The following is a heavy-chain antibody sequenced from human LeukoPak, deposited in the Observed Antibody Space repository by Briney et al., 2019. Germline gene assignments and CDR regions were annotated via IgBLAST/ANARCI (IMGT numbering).Heavy chain of an antibody. V-gene: IGHV3-30*02. CDR2: IRYDGSNK. CDR3: AKNRYGSGHDHLDY. D-gene: IGHD3-10*01. CDR1: GFTFSSYG. J-gene: IGHJ4*02. Sequence: GGSLRLPCAASGFTFSSYGMHWVRQAPGKGLEWVAFIRYDGSNKYYTDSVKGRFTISRDNSKNTLYLQMNSLRAEDTAVYYCAKNRYGSGHDHLDYWGQGTLVTVSS.